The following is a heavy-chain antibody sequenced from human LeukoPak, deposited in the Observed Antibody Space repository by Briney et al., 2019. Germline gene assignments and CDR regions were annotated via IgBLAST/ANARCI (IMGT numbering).Heavy chain of an antibody. J-gene: IGHJ4*02. CDR2: INHSGST. Sequence: SETLSLTCAVYGGSFSGYYWSWIRQPPGKGLEWIGEINHSGSTNYNPSFKSRVTISVDTSKNQFSLKLSSVTAADTAVYYCARLRQILLWFGEFYDYWGQGTLVTVSS. CDR3: ARLRQILLWFGEFYDY. CDR1: GGSFSGYY. V-gene: IGHV4-34*01. D-gene: IGHD3-10*01.